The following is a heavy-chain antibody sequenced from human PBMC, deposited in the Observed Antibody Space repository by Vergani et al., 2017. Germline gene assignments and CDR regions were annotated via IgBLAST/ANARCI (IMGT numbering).Heavy chain of an antibody. Sequence: EVMLVQSGAEVKKPGESLKISCKYSESSFISNEIAWVRQMSGKGLQWMGNINPIDSKIAYSPSFQGQAIMSLDKSITTAYLQWRSLKASDTAIYYCKRHVRCGDGACLHFDHWGQGTQVTVSS. V-gene: IGHV5-51*01. CDR3: KRHVRCGDGACLHFDH. D-gene: IGHD2-21*01. CDR2: INPIDSKI. J-gene: IGHJ4*02. CDR1: ESSFISNE.